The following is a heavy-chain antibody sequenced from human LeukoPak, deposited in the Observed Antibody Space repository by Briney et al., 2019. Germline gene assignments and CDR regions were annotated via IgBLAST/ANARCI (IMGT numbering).Heavy chain of an antibody. CDR1: GGAISSYF. V-gene: IGHV4-59*01. CDR2: IQHSGNS. D-gene: IGHD5-24*01. J-gene: IGHJ4*02. CDR3: ARGRRWLQSPFDY. Sequence: SETLSLTCTVSGGAISSYFWSWIRQPPGKGPEWIGYIQHSGNSNYNSSLKSRVTISVDTSQNHFSLKLSSVTAADTAVYYCARGRRWLQSPFDYWGQGTLVTVSP.